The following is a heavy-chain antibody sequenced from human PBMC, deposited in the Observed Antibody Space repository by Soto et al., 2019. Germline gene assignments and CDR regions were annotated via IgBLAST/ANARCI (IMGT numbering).Heavy chain of an antibody. CDR3: ARDLLIGSGSYGAVDM. CDR1: GFTFSSYV. D-gene: IGHD3-10*01. V-gene: IGHV3-33*01. CDR2: MWYDGSNK. Sequence: QVQLVESGGGVVQPGRSLRLSCAASGFTFSSYVLHWVRQAPGKGLEWVAVMWYDGSNKYYADSVKGRFTVSRDISKNTLYLQMNSLRAEDTAVYYCARDLLIGSGSYGAVDMWGQGTMVTVSS. J-gene: IGHJ3*02.